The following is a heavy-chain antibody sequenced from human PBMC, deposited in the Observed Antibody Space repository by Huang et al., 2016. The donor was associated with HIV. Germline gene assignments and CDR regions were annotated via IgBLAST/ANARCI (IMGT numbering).Heavy chain of an antibody. V-gene: IGHV4-34*01. J-gene: IGHJ5*02. Sequence: QVHLQQWGAGLLKPSETLSLTCAVYGGSFSGYYWNWSRQSPGKGLVWIGQINHGGITNYNPSLGSRVTMSVDPSKKQFSLKLSSVSVADSAVYYCAREIMISFGGPFDPWGQGTLVIVSS. CDR2: INHGGIT. CDR1: GGSFSGYY. D-gene: IGHD3-16*01. CDR3: AREIMISFGGPFDP.